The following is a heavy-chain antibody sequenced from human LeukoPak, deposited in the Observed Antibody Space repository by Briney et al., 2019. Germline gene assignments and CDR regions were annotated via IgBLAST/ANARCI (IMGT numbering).Heavy chain of an antibody. J-gene: IGHJ4*02. D-gene: IGHD3-22*01. V-gene: IGHV3-21*01. CDR1: GFTFSSYS. CDR2: ISSSSSYI. CDR3: ARWGVHYYGSSGYPQTDY. Sequence: GGSLRLSCAASGFTFSSYSMNWVRQAPGKGLEWVSSISSSSSYIYYADSVKGRFTISRDNAKNSLYLQMNSLRAEDTAVYYCARWGVHYYGSSGYPQTDYWGQGTLVTVSS.